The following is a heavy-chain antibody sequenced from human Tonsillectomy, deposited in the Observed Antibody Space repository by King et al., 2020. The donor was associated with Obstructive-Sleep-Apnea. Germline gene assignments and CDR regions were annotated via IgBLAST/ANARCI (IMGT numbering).Heavy chain of an antibody. V-gene: IGHV1-18*04. Sequence: QLVQSGAEVKKPGASVKVSCKASGYTFKSYGISWVRQAAGQGLEWMGWISAYNGHTNYAQKLQGRVTMTTDTSTSTAYMELRSLRSDDTAVYYCARDWVVVGGIFYYYGMDVWGQGTTVTVSS. CDR2: ISAYNGHT. J-gene: IGHJ6*02. CDR1: GYTFKSYG. CDR3: ARDWVVVGGIFYYYGMDV. D-gene: IGHD2-15*01.